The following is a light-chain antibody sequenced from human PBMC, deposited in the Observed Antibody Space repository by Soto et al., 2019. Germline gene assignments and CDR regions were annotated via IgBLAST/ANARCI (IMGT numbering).Light chain of an antibody. V-gene: IGLV2-11*01. CDR2: DVS. J-gene: IGLJ1*01. CDR1: SSYVGGYNY. Sequence: QSALTQPRSVSGSPGQSVTIPCTGTSSYVGGYNYVSWYQQHPGKAPKLMIYDVSKRPSGVPDRFSGSKSGNTASLTISGLQAEDEADYYCCSYAGSYTHYVFGTGTKVTVL. CDR3: CSYAGSYTHYV.